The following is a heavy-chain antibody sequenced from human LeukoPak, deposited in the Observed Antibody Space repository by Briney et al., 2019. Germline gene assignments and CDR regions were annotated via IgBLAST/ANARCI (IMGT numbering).Heavy chain of an antibody. Sequence: GGSLRLSCVVSGVTFYTAGMTWVRQAPGKGLEWVSSISSSSTYKYYADSVKGRFTIARDNAKNTLYLQMNSLRAEDMAVYYCARSLSGDFPNWVYWGQGTLVSVSS. CDR2: ISSSSTYK. CDR3: ARSLSGDFPNWVY. CDR1: GVTFYTAG. J-gene: IGHJ4*02. D-gene: IGHD4-17*01. V-gene: IGHV3-21*06.